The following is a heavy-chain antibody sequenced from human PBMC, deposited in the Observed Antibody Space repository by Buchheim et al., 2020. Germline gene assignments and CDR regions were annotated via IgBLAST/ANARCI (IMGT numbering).Heavy chain of an antibody. CDR2: ITTSSSTI. J-gene: IGHJ6*02. Sequence: EVQLVESGGGLVQPGGSLRLSCAASGFTFSTYNMNWVRQAPGKGLEWVSYITTSSSTIYYADSVKGRFNISRDNAKHSLYLQMNSLRAEDTAVYYCARIHDYYYGMDVWGQGTT. CDR1: GFTFSTYN. V-gene: IGHV3-48*01. CDR3: ARIHDYYYGMDV.